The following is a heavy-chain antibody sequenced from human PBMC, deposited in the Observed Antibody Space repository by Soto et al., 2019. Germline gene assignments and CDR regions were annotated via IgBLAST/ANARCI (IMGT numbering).Heavy chain of an antibody. Sequence: QVQLVGSGGGVVQPGRSLRLSCAASGFTFSSYGMHWVRQAPGKGLEWVAVISYDGSDKYYADSVKGRFTISRDNSKNTLYLQMNSLRAEDTAVFYCAKEAVGATPDYWGQGTLVTVSS. CDR1: GFTFSSYG. D-gene: IGHD1-26*01. J-gene: IGHJ4*02. CDR3: AKEAVGATPDY. CDR2: ISYDGSDK. V-gene: IGHV3-30*18.